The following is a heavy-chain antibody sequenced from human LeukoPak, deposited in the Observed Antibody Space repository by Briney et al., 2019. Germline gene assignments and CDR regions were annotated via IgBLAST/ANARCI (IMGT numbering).Heavy chain of an antibody. V-gene: IGHV4-34*01. D-gene: IGHD3-22*01. CDR1: GGSFSGYY. CDR2: INHSGST. CDR3: ARVYDSSGYYWDYYYYYGMDV. J-gene: IGHJ6*04. Sequence: SETLSLTCAVYGGSFSGYYWSWIRQPPGKGLEWIGEINHSGSTNYNPSLKSRVTISVDTSKNQFSLKLSFVTAADTAVYYCARVYDSSGYYWDYYYYYGMDVWGKGTTVTVSS.